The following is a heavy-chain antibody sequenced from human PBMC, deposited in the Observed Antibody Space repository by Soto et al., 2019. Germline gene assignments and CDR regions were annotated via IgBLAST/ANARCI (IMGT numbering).Heavy chain of an antibody. J-gene: IGHJ6*02. CDR3: ARGDILTGYYLDSGMDV. CDR2: IYYSGST. D-gene: IGHD3-9*01. CDR1: GGSISSYY. Sequence: PSETLSLTCTVSGGSISSYYWSWIRQPPGKGLEWIGYIYYSGSTNYNPSLKSRVTISVDTSKNQFSLKLSSVTAADTAVYYCARGDILTGYYLDSGMDVWGQGTTVTVSS. V-gene: IGHV4-59*01.